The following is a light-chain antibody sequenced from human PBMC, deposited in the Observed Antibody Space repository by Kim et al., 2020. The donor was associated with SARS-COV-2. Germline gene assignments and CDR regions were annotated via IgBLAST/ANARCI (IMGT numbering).Light chain of an antibody. CDR3: GTWDSSLSAVV. J-gene: IGLJ2*01. CDR1: SSNIGNNY. V-gene: IGLV1-51*01. Sequence: HKVTISCSGSSSNIGNNYVSWYQQLPATAPKLLIYDNNKRPSGIPDRFSGSKSATSATLGITALQTGDEADYYCGTWDSSLSAVVFGGGTKLPVL. CDR2: DNN.